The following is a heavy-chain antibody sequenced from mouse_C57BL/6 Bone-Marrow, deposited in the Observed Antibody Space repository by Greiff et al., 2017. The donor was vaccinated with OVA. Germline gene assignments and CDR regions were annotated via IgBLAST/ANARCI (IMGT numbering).Heavy chain of an antibody. V-gene: IGHV5-4*01. CDR2: ISDGGSYT. CDR1: GFTFSSSA. J-gene: IGHJ3*01. CDR3: ARDRGLPAWFAY. Sequence: DVKLVESGGGLVKPGGSLQLSCAASGFTFSSSALSWVRQTPEKRLEWVATISDGGSYTYYPDNVKGRFTISRDNAKNNLYLQMSHLKSEDTAMYYCARDRGLPAWFAYWGQGTLVTVSA. D-gene: IGHD2-2*01.